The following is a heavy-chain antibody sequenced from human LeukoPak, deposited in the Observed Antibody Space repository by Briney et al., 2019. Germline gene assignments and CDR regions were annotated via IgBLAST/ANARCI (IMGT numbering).Heavy chain of an antibody. D-gene: IGHD6-19*01. V-gene: IGHV3-9*01. CDR3: AKGPALAGIDY. CDR1: GFNFDAYA. CDR2: ITRNSGST. Sequence: GGSLRLSCAASGFNFDAYAMHWVRQAPGKGLEWVSGITRNSGSTGYADSVKGRFTISRDDAKNSLYLQMNSLRGEDTAFYYCAKGPALAGIDYWGQGTLVTVSS. J-gene: IGHJ4*02.